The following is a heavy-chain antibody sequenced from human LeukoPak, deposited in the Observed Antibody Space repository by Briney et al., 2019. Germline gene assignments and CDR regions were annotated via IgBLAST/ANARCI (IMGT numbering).Heavy chain of an antibody. Sequence: SETLSLTCAVYGGSFSSYYWSWIRQPPGKGLERIGEIKHTGGTNYNPSLRSRVTISLDTSKNQFSLRLSSVTAADTAVYYCAPIFGDYSDFDSWGQGTLVTVSS. CDR1: GGSFSSYY. V-gene: IGHV4-34*01. CDR2: IKHTGGT. CDR3: APIFGDYSDFDS. J-gene: IGHJ4*01. D-gene: IGHD4-17*01.